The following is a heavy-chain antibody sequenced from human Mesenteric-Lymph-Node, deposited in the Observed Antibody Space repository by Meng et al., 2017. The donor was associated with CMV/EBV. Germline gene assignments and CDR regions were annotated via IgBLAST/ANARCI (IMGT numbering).Heavy chain of an antibody. V-gene: IGHV1-18*01. CDR2: ISAYNGHR. CDR3: ARQHSGSYDHHYYYGMDV. CDR1: GYSFTSYG. D-gene: IGHD1-26*01. J-gene: IGHJ6*02. Sequence: ASVKVSCKASGYSFTSYGISWVRQAPGQGLEWMGWISAYNGHRNYAQKFQGRVAMTTDTSTTTAYMEMWSLRPDDTAVYFCARQHSGSYDHHYYYGMDVWGQGTPVTVSS.